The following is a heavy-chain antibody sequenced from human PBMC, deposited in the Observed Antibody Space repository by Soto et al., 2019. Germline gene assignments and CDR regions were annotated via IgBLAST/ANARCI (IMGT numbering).Heavy chain of an antibody. D-gene: IGHD3-10*01. J-gene: IGHJ6*02. V-gene: IGHV5-51*01. CDR2: IYPGDSDT. CDR3: ARQSLVGMVRGVKASYYYGMDV. CDR1: GYSFTSYW. Sequence: GESLKISCKGSGYSFTSYWIGWVRQMPGKGLEWMGIIYPGDSDTRYSPSFQGQVTISADKSISTAHLQWSSLKASDTAMYYCARQSLVGMVRGVKASYYYGMDVWGQGTTVTVSS.